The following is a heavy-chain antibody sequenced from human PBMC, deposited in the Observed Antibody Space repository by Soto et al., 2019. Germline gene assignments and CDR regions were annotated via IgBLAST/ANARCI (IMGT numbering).Heavy chain of an antibody. D-gene: IGHD3-22*01. CDR3: ARDPPDYYDSSGYYYIFAFDI. CDR2: IYYSGST. J-gene: IGHJ3*02. Sequence: SETLSLTCTVSGGSISSGDYYWSWIRQPPGKGLEWFGYIYYSGSTYYNPSLKSRVTISVDTSKNQFSLKLSSVTAADTAVYYCARDPPDYYDSSGYYYIFAFDIWGQGTMVTVSS. CDR1: GGSISSGDYY. V-gene: IGHV4-30-4*01.